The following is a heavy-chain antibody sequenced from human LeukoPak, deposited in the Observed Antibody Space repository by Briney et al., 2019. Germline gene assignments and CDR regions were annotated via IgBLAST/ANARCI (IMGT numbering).Heavy chain of an antibody. CDR1: GFTVSSNY. CDR2: IYSGGST. V-gene: IGHV3-66*02. CDR3: ARDVIGSSSWFDP. D-gene: IGHD6-6*01. J-gene: IGHJ5*02. Sequence: PGGSLRLSCAASGFTVSSNYMSWVRQAPGKGLEWVSVIYSGGSTYYADSVKGRFTISRDNSKNTLYLQMNSLRAEDKAVYYCARDVIGSSSWFDPWGQGTLVTVSS.